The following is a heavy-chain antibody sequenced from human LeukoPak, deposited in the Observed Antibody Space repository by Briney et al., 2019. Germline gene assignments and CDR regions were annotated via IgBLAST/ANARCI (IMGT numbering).Heavy chain of an antibody. CDR2: IYPGDSDT. Sequence: PGESLKISCKGSGYSFTNYWIGWVRQLPGKGLEWMGIIYPGDSDTRYSPSFQGQVTTSADKSISTAYLQWSSLKASDTAMYYCARHANYDDYCFLDPWGQGTLVTVSS. J-gene: IGHJ5*02. CDR1: GYSFTNYW. D-gene: IGHD4-17*01. CDR3: ARHANYDDYCFLDP. V-gene: IGHV5-51*01.